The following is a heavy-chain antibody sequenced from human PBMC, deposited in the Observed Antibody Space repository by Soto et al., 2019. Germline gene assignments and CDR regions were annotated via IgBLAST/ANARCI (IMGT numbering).Heavy chain of an antibody. V-gene: IGHV3-23*01. CDR3: AKERYLHGFEGLDY. D-gene: IGHD3-10*01. Sequence: CIRQDTGKGLEWVSAISANSASTHYANPVKGRFTISRDNSKNTLYLQINSLSAVDTAVYYCAKERYLHGFEGLDYWGQGSLVIGTS. J-gene: IGHJ4*02. CDR2: ISANSAST.